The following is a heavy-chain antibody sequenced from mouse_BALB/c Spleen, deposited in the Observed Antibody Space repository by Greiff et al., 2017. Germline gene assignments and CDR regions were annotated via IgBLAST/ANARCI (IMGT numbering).Heavy chain of an antibody. CDR2: ISSGGSYT. CDR1: GFTFSSYG. V-gene: IGHV5-6*02. J-gene: IGHJ1*01. Sequence: DVKLVESGGDLVKPGGSLKLSCAASGFTFSSYGMSWVRQTPDKRLEWVATISSGGSYTYYPDSVKGRFTIARDNAKNTLYLQMSSLKSEDTAMYYCARSRDSTYGSSTYWYFDVWGAGTTVTVSS. D-gene: IGHD1-1*01. CDR3: ARSRDSTYGSSTYWYFDV.